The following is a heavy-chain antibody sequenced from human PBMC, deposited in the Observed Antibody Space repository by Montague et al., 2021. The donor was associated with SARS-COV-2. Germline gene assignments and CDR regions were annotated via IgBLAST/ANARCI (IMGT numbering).Heavy chain of an antibody. D-gene: IGHD2-21*02. CDR2: XDWDDDK. J-gene: IGHJ4*02. Sequence: PALVKPTQTLTLTCAFSGFSLSTSGMCVSWIRQPPGKALEWLARXDWDDDKYYSTSLRTRLTISKDTSKNQVVLTMTNMDPVDTATYYCARMGVVTALDYWGQGTLVTVSS. V-gene: IGHV2-70*11. CDR3: ARMGVVTALDY. CDR1: GFSLSTSGMC.